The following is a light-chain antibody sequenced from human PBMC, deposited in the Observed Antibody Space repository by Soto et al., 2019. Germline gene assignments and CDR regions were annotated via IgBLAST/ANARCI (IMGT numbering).Light chain of an antibody. CDR2: GAS. V-gene: IGKV3D-15*01. Sequence: EIVMTQSPATLSLSRGARATLSCRASQSVNRNLAWYQQKPGQAPRLLMYGASTRATGIPARFSGSGSGTEFTLTISSLQPEDFAVYYCQEYDNWLTWTFGQGTKGDI. J-gene: IGKJ1*01. CDR1: QSVNRN. CDR3: QEYDNWLTWT.